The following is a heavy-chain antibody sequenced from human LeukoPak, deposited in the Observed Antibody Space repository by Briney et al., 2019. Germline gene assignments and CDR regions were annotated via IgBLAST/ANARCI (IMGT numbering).Heavy chain of an antibody. D-gene: IGHD3/OR15-3a*01. J-gene: IGHJ5*02. CDR1: GFGVSDYY. CDR3: ARDRAANQDWVEFDP. CDR2: IRDSGEA. V-gene: IGHV3-66*03. Sequence: GGSLRLSCAVSGFGVSDYYMSWVRQAPGKGLEWVGLIRDSGEAFYADFARGRFAISRDESENTLYLQMNSLRVEDTAVYFCARDRAANQDWVEFDPWGQRTPVIVSS.